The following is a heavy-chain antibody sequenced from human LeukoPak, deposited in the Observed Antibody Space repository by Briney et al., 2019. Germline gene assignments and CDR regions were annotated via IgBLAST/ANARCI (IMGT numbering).Heavy chain of an antibody. Sequence: GGSLRLSCAASGFTFSSYWMHWVRQAPGKGLVWVSRINSDGSSTSYADSVKGRFTISTDNAKNTLYLQMNSQRAEDTAVYYCTRARGWPATYYGMDVWGQGTTVTVSS. CDR1: GFTFSSYW. V-gene: IGHV3-74*01. CDR2: INSDGSST. CDR3: TRARGWPATYYGMDV. J-gene: IGHJ6*02. D-gene: IGHD6-25*01.